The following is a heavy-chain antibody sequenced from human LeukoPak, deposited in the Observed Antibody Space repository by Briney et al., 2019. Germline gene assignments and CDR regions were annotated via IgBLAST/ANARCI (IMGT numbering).Heavy chain of an antibody. D-gene: IGHD2/OR15-2a*01. CDR3: TRLIEGQFRFYP. Sequence: GGSLRLSCATSGFTLSGSAMHWVRQASGKGLEWVGRIKNRANNFATAYAASVKGRFTISRDDSRNTAYLQMNSLKTDDTAVYYGTRLIEGQFRFYPGGQGTLVTVTS. J-gene: IGHJ5*02. CDR1: GFTLSGSA. CDR2: IKNRANNFAT. V-gene: IGHV3-73*01.